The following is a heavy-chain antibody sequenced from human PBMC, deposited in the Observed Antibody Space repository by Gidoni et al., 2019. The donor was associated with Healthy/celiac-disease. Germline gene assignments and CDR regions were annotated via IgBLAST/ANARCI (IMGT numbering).Heavy chain of an antibody. D-gene: IGHD2-8*02. CDR1: GGSLSSGRYY. Sequence: QVQLQESGPGLVKPSQTLSLTCTVSGGSLSSGRYYWSWIRQPAGKGLEWIGRIYTSGSTNYNPSLKSRVTMSVDTSKNQFSLKLSSVTAADTAVYYCARAPYCTGGVCYMGNWFDPWGQGTLVTVSS. CDR2: IYTSGST. V-gene: IGHV4-61*02. J-gene: IGHJ5*02. CDR3: ARAPYCTGGVCYMGNWFDP.